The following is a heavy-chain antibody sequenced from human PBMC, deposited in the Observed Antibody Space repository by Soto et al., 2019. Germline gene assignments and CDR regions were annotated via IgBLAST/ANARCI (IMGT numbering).Heavy chain of an antibody. V-gene: IGHV5-51*01. CDR1: GYSFTSYW. J-gene: IGHJ3*02. CDR3: ARQYDYDRAQDAFDI. D-gene: IGHD3-22*01. Sequence: GESLKIXCKGSGYSFTSYWIGWVRQMPGKGLEWMGIIYPGDSDARYSPSFQGQVTISADKSISTAYLQWSSLKASDTAMYYCARQYDYDRAQDAFDIWGQGTMVTVSS. CDR2: IYPGDSDA.